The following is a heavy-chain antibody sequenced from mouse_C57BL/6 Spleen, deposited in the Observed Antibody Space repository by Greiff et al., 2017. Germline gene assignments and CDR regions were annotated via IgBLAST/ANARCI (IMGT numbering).Heavy chain of an antibody. D-gene: IGHD2-3*01. CDR2: IYPGSGST. CDR3: ARRGDDGYLYYAMDY. J-gene: IGHJ4*01. V-gene: IGHV1-55*01. Sequence: QVQLQQPGAELVKPGASAKMSCKASGYTFTSYWITWVKQRPGQGLEWIGDIYPGSGSTNYNEKFKSKATLTVDTSSSTAYMQLSSLTSEDSAVYYCARRGDDGYLYYAMDYWGQGTSVTVSS. CDR1: GYTFTSYW.